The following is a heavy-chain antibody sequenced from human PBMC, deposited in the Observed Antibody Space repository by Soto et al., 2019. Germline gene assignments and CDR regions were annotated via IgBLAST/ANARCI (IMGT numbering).Heavy chain of an antibody. V-gene: IGHV1-3*01. J-gene: IGHJ5*02. CDR3: ARGVSTVTPNWFDP. D-gene: IGHD4-17*01. Sequence: AASVKVSCKASGYTFSSYAMNWVRQAPGQRLEWMGWINAGNGNTKYSQKFQGRVTITRDTSASTAYMELSSLRSEDTAVYYCARGVSTVTPNWFDPWGQGTLVTAPQ. CDR1: GYTFSSYA. CDR2: INAGNGNT.